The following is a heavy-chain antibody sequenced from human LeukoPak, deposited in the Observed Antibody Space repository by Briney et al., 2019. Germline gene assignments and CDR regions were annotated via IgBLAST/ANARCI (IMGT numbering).Heavy chain of an antibody. V-gene: IGHV3-21*01. Sequence: PGGSLRLSCAASGFTFSSYSMNWVRQAPGKGLGWVSCISSSSSYTFYTDSVKGRFTISRDNAKNSLNLQMNSLRAEDTAMYYCAKTRRDGGNLDSFDIWGQGTMVTVSS. CDR2: ISSSSSYT. CDR1: GFTFSSYS. J-gene: IGHJ3*02. D-gene: IGHD4-23*01. CDR3: AKTRRDGGNLDSFDI.